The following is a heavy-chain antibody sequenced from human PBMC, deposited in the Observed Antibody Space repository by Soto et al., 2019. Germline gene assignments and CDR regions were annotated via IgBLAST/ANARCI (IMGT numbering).Heavy chain of an antibody. CDR3: ARGQVVGYYDGSGIPGVAFDI. J-gene: IGHJ3*02. Sequence: PSETLSLTCTVSGGSISSYYWSWIRQPPGKGLEWIGYIYYSGSTNYNPSLKSRVTISVDTSKNQFSLKLSSVTAAATAVYYWARGQVVGYYDGSGIPGVAFDIRGQGSMVIVS. CDR2: IYYSGST. CDR1: GGSISSYY. D-gene: IGHD3-22*01. V-gene: IGHV4-59*01.